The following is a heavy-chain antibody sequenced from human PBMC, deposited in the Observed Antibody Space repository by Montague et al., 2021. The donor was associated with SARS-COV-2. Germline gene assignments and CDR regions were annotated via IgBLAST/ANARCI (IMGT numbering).Heavy chain of an antibody. CDR3: ASPTYYYDSSGSDAFDI. J-gene: IGHJ3*02. Sequence: SETLSLTCTVSGGSISSSSYYWGWIRQPPGKGLEWIGSIYYSGSTYYNPSLKSRVTISVDTSKNQLSLKLSSVTAADTAVYYCASPTYYYDSSGSDAFDIWGQGTMGTVSS. D-gene: IGHD3-22*01. CDR2: IYYSGST. V-gene: IGHV4-39*01. CDR1: GGSISSSSYY.